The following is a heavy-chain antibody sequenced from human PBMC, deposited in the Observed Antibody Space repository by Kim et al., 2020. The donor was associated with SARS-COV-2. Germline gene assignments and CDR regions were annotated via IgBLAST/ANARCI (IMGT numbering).Heavy chain of an antibody. D-gene: IGHD4-4*01. V-gene: IGHV3-7*03. Sequence: GGSLRLSCAASGFTFSGYWMSWVRQAPGKGLEWVANIREDGSEKYYVDSVKGRFTISRDNAKNSLYLQMNSLRADDTAVYYCARDRYDSHSYLANWGQGTRVTVSS. CDR1: GFTFSGYW. J-gene: IGHJ4*02. CDR2: IREDGSEK. CDR3: ARDRYDSHSYLAN.